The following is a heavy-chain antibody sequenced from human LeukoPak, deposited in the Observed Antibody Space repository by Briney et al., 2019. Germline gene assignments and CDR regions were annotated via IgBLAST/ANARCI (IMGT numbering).Heavy chain of an antibody. Sequence: GGSDRLPCAASGFTFSNYGMNWVRQAPGKGLEWVSSIGGTGTDIYYADSVKGRFTISRDNAKNSLYLQINSARDDDAAVFYCARAGYYDGNPNPPGYWGQGTLVTVSS. CDR2: IGGTGTDI. CDR1: GFTFSNYG. D-gene: IGHD3-10*01. V-gene: IGHV3-21*01. J-gene: IGHJ4*02. CDR3: ARAGYYDGNPNPPGY.